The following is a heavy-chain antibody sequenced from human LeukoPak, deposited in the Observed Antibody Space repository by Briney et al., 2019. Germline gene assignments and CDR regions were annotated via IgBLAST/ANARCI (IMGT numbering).Heavy chain of an antibody. CDR2: ISSRSSYI. Sequence: GGSLRLSCAASGFTFDDYAMYWVRQAPGKGLEWVSSISSRSSYIYYADSVKGRFTISRDNAKNSLYLQMNSLRAEDTAVYYCARVVSGWDQYFQHWGQGTLVTVSS. CDR3: ARVVSGWDQYFQH. J-gene: IGHJ1*01. V-gene: IGHV3-21*01. CDR1: GFTFDDYA. D-gene: IGHD6-19*01.